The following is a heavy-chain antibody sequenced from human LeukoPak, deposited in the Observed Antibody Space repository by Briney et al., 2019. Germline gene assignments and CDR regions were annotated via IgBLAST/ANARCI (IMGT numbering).Heavy chain of an antibody. V-gene: IGHV4-34*01. Sequence: SETLSLTCAVYGGSFSGYYWSWIRQPPGKGLEWIGEINHSGSTNYNPSLKSRVTISVDTSKNQFSLKLSSVTAADTAVYYCAISPPYCSSTSCYYYDSSGYYYFHYWGQGTLVTVSS. D-gene: IGHD3-22*01. CDR1: GGSFSGYY. CDR3: AISPPYCSSTSCYYYDSSGYYYFHY. J-gene: IGHJ4*02. CDR2: INHSGST.